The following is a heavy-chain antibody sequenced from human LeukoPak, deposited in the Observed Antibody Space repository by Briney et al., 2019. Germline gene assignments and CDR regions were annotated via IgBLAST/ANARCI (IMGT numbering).Heavy chain of an antibody. CDR2: INHSGST. Sequence: SETLSLTCAVYGGSFSGYYWSWIRQPPGKGLEWIGEINHSGSTNYNPSLKSRVTISVDTSKNQFSLKLSSVTAADTAVYYCARRAKASRVWPAGGLGSSGWYYWYFDLWGRGTLVTVSS. D-gene: IGHD6-19*01. V-gene: IGHV4-34*01. CDR3: ARRAKASRVWPAGGLGSSGWYYWYFDL. J-gene: IGHJ2*01. CDR1: GGSFSGYY.